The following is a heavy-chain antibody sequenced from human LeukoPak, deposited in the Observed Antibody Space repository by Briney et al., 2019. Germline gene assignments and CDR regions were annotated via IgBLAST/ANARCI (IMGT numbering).Heavy chain of an antibody. CDR2: INHIGST. CDR3: ARAGYSYGYRLHLDY. Sequence: RPSETLSLTCAVYGGSFSGYYWSWIRQPPGKGLEWIGEINHIGSTNYNPTLKSRVTISVDTSKNQFSLKLSSVTAADTAVYYCARAGYSYGYRLHLDYWGQGTLVTVSS. CDR1: GGSFSGYY. D-gene: IGHD5-18*01. V-gene: IGHV4-34*01. J-gene: IGHJ4*02.